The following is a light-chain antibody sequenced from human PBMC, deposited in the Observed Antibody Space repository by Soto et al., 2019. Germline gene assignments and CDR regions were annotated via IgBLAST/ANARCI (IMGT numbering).Light chain of an antibody. CDR2: DAS. V-gene: IGKV3-20*01. J-gene: IGKJ4*01. Sequence: EIVLTQSPGTLSLSPGERASLSCRASQSVSRNYVAWYHYKPGQAPRLLIYDASTRATGIPDRFSGSGSGADFTLTMSRLEPEDFAVYFCQQYGRTPLTFGGGSKVEIK. CDR3: QQYGRTPLT. CDR1: QSVSRNY.